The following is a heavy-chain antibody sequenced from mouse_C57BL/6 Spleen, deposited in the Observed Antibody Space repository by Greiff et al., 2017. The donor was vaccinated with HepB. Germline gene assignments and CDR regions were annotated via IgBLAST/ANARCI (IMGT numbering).Heavy chain of an antibody. Sequence: VQLQQSGAELVRPGASVKLSCTASGFNIKDDYMHWVKQRPEQGLEWIGWIDPENGDTEYASKFQGKATITADTSSNTAYLQLSSLTSEDTAVYYRTSVVAPFDYWGQGTTPTVPS. CDR3: TSVVAPFDY. V-gene: IGHV14-4*01. J-gene: IGHJ2*01. CDR1: GFNIKDDY. D-gene: IGHD1-1*01. CDR2: IDPENGDT.